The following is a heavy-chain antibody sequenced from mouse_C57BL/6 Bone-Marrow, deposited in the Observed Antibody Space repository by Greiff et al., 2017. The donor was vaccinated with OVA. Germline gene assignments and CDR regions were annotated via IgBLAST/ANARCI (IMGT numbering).Heavy chain of an antibody. CDR1: GYTFTSYD. CDR2: IYPRDGST. CDR3: ARTITTVVATPSYWYFDV. D-gene: IGHD1-1*01. Sequence: QVQLQQSGPELVKPGASVKLSCKASGYTFTSYDINWVKQRPGQGLEWIGWIYPRDGSTKYNEKFKGKATLTVDTSSSTAYMELHRLTSEDSAVYFWARTITTVVATPSYWYFDVWGTGTTVTVSS. V-gene: IGHV1-85*01. J-gene: IGHJ1*03.